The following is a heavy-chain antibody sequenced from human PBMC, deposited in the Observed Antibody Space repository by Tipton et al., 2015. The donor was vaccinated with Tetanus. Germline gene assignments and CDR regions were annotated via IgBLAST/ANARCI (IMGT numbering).Heavy chain of an antibody. CDR3: ARESWNRDAFDI. D-gene: IGHD1-1*01. V-gene: IGHV4-4*08. CDR2: VYSTGTT. J-gene: IGHJ3*02. Sequence: TLSLTCTVSGGSISSYYWSWIRQPPGKGLEWIGRVYSTGTTDYSPSLKSRVTISVDTSKNQFSLKLSSVTAADTAVYYCARESWNRDAFDIWGQGTMVTVSS. CDR1: GGSISSYY.